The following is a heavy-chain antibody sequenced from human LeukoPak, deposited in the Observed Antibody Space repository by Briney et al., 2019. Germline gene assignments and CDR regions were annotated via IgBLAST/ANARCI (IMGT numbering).Heavy chain of an antibody. J-gene: IGHJ4*02. CDR1: GGSFSGYY. D-gene: IGHD3-22*01. Sequence: PSETLSLTCAVYGGSFSGYYWSWIRQPPGKGLEWIGEINHSGSTNYNPSLKSRVTISVDTSKNQFSLKLSSVTAADTAVYYCARSQDPLYDSSGLGKGAFDYWGPGTLVTVSS. CDR2: INHSGST. CDR3: ARSQDPLYDSSGLGKGAFDY. V-gene: IGHV4-34*01.